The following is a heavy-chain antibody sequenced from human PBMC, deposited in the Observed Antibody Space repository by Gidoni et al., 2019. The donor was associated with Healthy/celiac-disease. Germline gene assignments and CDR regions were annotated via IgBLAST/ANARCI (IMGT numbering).Heavy chain of an antibody. CDR3: TTDHSLGWDYGDIRFDY. CDR2: IKSKTDGGTT. D-gene: IGHD4-17*01. J-gene: IGHJ4*02. CDR1: GFTFSNAW. V-gene: IGHV3-15*01. Sequence: EVQLVESGGGLVKPGGSLRLSCAASGFTFSNAWMSWVRQAPGKGLEWVGRIKSKTDGGTTDYAAPVKGRFTISRDDSKNTLYLQMNSLKTEDTAVYYCTTDHSLGWDYGDIRFDYWGQGTLVTVSS.